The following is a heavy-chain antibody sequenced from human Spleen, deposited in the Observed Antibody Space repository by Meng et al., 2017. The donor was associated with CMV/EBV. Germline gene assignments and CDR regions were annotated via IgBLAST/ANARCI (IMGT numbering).Heavy chain of an antibody. Sequence: GESLKISCTASGLSFSDFGMHWVRQAPGKGLEWVAIISSDGSNQYCAESLQGRCAVSRDNSNNTLFLELRSLRVEDTARYYCVSGRRWDSDRRAYYFDKDVWGQGTTVTVSS. V-gene: IGHV3-30*03. CDR3: VSGRRWDSDRRAYYFDKDV. D-gene: IGHD1-26*01. CDR1: GLSFSDFG. CDR2: ISSDGSNQ. J-gene: IGHJ6*03.